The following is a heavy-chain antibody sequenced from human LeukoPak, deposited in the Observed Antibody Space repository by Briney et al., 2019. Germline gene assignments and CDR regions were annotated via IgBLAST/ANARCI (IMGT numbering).Heavy chain of an antibody. CDR2: FDPEDGET. CDR1: GYTLTELS. Sequence: GASVKVSCKVSGYTLTELSMHWVRQAPGKGLEWMGGFDPEDGETVYAQKFQGRVTMTEDTSTDTAYMELSSLRSEDTAVYYCATAYSSSWYYFDYWGQGTLVTVSS. V-gene: IGHV1-24*01. D-gene: IGHD6-13*01. J-gene: IGHJ4*02. CDR3: ATAYSSSWYYFDY.